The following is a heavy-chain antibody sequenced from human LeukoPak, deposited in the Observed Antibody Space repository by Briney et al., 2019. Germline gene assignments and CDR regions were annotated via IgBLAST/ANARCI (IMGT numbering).Heavy chain of an antibody. D-gene: IGHD3-3*01. CDR1: GFTFSSYS. V-gene: IGHV3-21*01. Sequence: TGGSLRLSCAASGFTFSSYSMNWVRQAPGKGLEWVSSISSSSSYIYYADSVKGRFTISRDNAKNSLYLQMNSLRAEDTAVYYCARVPAHDFWSGYYLAGLYYFDYWGQGTLVTVSS. CDR2: ISSSSSYI. CDR3: ARVPAHDFWSGYYLAGLYYFDY. J-gene: IGHJ4*02.